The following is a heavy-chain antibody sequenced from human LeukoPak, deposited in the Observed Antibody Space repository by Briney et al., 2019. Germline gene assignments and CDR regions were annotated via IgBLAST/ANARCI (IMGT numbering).Heavy chain of an antibody. Sequence: SETLSLTCAVYGGSFSGYYWSWIRQPPGKGLEWIGEINHSGSTNYNPSLKSRVTISVDTSKNQFSLKLNSVTAADAAVYYCARFAYCGGHCWYYFDYWGQGSLVTVSS. CDR3: ARFAYCGGHCWYYFDY. D-gene: IGHD2-21*02. J-gene: IGHJ4*02. V-gene: IGHV4-34*01. CDR1: GGSFSGYY. CDR2: INHSGST.